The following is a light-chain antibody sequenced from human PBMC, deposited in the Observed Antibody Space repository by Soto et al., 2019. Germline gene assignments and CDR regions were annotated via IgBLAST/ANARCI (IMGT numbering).Light chain of an antibody. CDR3: QHSYSTPWT. CDR2: GAS. V-gene: IGKV3-20*01. Sequence: EIVLTQSPGTLSLSPGERATLSCRASQSVSSSYLAWYQQKPGQAPRLLIYGASSRATGIPDRFSGSGSGTDFTLTISRLETEDFATYYCQHSYSTPWTFGQGTKVEIK. J-gene: IGKJ1*01. CDR1: QSVSSSY.